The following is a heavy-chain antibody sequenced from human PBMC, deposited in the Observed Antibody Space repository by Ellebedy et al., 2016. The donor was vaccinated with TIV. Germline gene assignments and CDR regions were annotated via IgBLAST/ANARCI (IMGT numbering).Heavy chain of an antibody. D-gene: IGHD2-8*02. J-gene: IGHJ4*02. V-gene: IGHV1-24*01. Sequence: ASVKVSCXVSGYTFTDLYMHWVRQASGKGLEWMGGLDPEDGETIYAQKFQGRVTMTEDTSTDTAYMKLSSLRSEDTAVYYCATGLLKLVWGSPGDYWGQGTLVTVSS. CDR2: LDPEDGET. CDR3: ATGLLKLVWGSPGDY. CDR1: GYTFTDLY.